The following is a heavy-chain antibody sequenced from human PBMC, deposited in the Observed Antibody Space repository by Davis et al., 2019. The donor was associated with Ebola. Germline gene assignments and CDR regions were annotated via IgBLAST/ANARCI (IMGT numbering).Heavy chain of an antibody. D-gene: IGHD4-11*01. CDR2: ISHSGST. Sequence: PSETLSLTCAVYGGSFSGYYWSWIRQPPGKGLEWIGEISHSGSTNYNPSLKSRVTISVDTSKNQFSLKLSSVTAADTAVYYCARSSYSNYPNYYYYYMDVWGKGTTVTVSS. J-gene: IGHJ6*03. CDR1: GGSFSGYY. CDR3: ARSSYSNYPNYYYYYMDV. V-gene: IGHV4-34*01.